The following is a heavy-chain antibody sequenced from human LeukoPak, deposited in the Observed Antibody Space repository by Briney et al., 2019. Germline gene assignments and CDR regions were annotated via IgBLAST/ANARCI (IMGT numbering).Heavy chain of an antibody. D-gene: IGHD4-23*01. CDR1: GFTFSSYS. CDR3: AKVFGRWYGDYYMDV. V-gene: IGHV3-21*04. J-gene: IGHJ6*03. CDR2: ISSSSSYI. Sequence: GGSLRLSCAASGFTFSSYSMNWVRQAPGKGLEWVSSISSSSSYIYYADSVKGRFTISRDNAKNSLYLQMNSLRTEDTALYYCAKVFGRWYGDYYMDVWGKGTTVTVSS.